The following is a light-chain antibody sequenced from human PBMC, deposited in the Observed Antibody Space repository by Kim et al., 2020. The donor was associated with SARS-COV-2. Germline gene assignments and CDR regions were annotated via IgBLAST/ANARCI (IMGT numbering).Light chain of an antibody. J-gene: IGLJ2*01. CDR3: QSRDSGGAVI. V-gene: IGLV3-19*01. Sequence: SSELTQDPAVSVALGQTVRITCQGDSLRSYYATWYQQKPRQAPVLVIYGRNNRPSGIPDRFSDSTSGNTASLTISGAQAEDEADFYCQSRDSGGAVIFGGGTQLTVL. CDR2: GRN. CDR1: SLRSYY.